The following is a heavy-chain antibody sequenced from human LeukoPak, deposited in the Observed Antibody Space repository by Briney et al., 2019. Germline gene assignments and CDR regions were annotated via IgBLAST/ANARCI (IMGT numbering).Heavy chain of an antibody. Sequence: PGGSLRLSCAASGFTFSNYWMSWVRQAPGKGLEWVANIKEDGSEKYYVDSVKGRFTISRDNAKNSLYLQMNSLRAEDTAVYFCARLVATIYGWFDPWGQGTLVTVSS. J-gene: IGHJ5*02. D-gene: IGHD5-12*01. V-gene: IGHV3-7*04. CDR1: GFTFSNYW. CDR3: ARLVATIYGWFDP. CDR2: IKEDGSEK.